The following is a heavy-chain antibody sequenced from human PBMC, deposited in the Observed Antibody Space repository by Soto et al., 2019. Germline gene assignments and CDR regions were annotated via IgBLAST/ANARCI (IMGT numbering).Heavy chain of an antibody. V-gene: IGHV1-3*01. Sequence: QVQLVQSGAEVKKPGASVKVSCKASGYTFTRYHMHWVRQAPGQRLEWMGWINAGNGNTKYSQKFQGRVTITRDTSANTAYMELSSLISEDTAVYYCARPKDYDDCLDYWGQGTLVTVSS. CDR1: GYTFTRYH. CDR2: INAGNGNT. D-gene: IGHD3-22*01. CDR3: ARPKDYDDCLDY. J-gene: IGHJ4*02.